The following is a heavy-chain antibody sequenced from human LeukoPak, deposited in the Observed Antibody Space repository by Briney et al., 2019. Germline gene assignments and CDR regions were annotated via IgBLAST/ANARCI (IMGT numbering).Heavy chain of an antibody. Sequence: GGSLRLSCAASGFTFSSYAMHWVRQAPGKGLEYVSAISSNGGSTYYANSVKGRFTISRDNSKNTLYLQMGSLRAEDMAVYYCARDRDGYSFDAFDIWGKGTTVTVSS. V-gene: IGHV3-64*01. CDR3: ARDRDGYSFDAFDI. CDR1: GFTFSSYA. D-gene: IGHD5-24*01. J-gene: IGHJ3*02. CDR2: ISSNGGST.